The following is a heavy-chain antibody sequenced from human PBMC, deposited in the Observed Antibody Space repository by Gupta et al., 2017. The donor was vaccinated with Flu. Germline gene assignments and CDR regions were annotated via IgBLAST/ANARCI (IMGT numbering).Heavy chain of an antibody. Sequence: EVQLVESGGGLVKPGGSLRLSCAASGFTFSRYSMNWVRQAPGKGLEWVSSISSSSSYIYYADSVKGRFTISRDNAKNSLYLQMNSLRTEDTAVYYCARWTGYYDSSGYSDDAFDIWGQGTMVTVSS. CDR1: GFTFSRYS. CDR3: ARWTGYYDSSGYSDDAFDI. J-gene: IGHJ3*02. CDR2: ISSSSSYI. D-gene: IGHD3-22*01. V-gene: IGHV3-21*01.